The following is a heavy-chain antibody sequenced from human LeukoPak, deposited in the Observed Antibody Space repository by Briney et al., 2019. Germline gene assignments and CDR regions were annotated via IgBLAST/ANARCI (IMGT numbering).Heavy chain of an antibody. J-gene: IGHJ3*02. CDR1: GGSVRSYS. D-gene: IGHD2-15*01. CDR2: ISYSGTT. V-gene: IGHV4-59*08. CDR3: ARHGGESMVAAVLHAFDI. Sequence: SETLSLTCTVSGGSVRSYSWSWIRQPPGKGLEWIGYISYSGTTNYNPSLKSRVTISLDTTMNHFSLRLSSVTAADTAVYSCARHGGESMVAAVLHAFDIWGQGTTVTVSS.